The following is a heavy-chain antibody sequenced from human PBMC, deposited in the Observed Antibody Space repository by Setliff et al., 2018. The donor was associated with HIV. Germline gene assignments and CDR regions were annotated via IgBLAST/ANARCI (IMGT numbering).Heavy chain of an antibody. Sequence: GGSLRLSCAASGFTFSNYGMHWVRQGPGKGLEWVAFIRSDESETYYADSVKGRFTISKDNSKNTLDLQMISLRVEGTALYYCAKFSQLLLVYFDYWGQGTLVTVSS. CDR1: GFTFSNYG. V-gene: IGHV3-30*02. CDR3: AKFSQLLLVYFDY. D-gene: IGHD2-15*01. J-gene: IGHJ4*02. CDR2: IRSDESET.